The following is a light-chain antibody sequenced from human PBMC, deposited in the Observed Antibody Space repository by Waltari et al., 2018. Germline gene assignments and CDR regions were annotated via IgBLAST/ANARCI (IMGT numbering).Light chain of an antibody. CDR3: CSYAGSSTFPYV. J-gene: IGLJ1*01. CDR1: SSDVGSSNL. V-gene: IGLV2-23*03. CDR2: EGN. Sequence: QSALTQPASVSGSPGQSITISRTGTSSDVGSSNLVSWSQQHPGKAPKLMIYEGNKRPSGVSNRFSGSKSGNTASLTISGLQAEDEADYYCCSYAGSSTFPYVFGTGTKVTVL.